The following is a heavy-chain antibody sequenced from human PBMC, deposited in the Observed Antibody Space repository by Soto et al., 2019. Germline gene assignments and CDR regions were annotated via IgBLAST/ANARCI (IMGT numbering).Heavy chain of an antibody. V-gene: IGHV3-74*01. Sequence: GGSLRLSCAASGFTFSSYWMHWVRQAPGKGLVWVSRINSDGSSTSYADSVKGRFTISRDNAKNTLYLQMNSLRAEDTAVYYCARGLYGPPYCGGDCYYNFDYWGQGTLVTVSS. CDR1: GFTFSSYW. D-gene: IGHD2-21*02. CDR3: ARGLYGPPYCGGDCYYNFDY. CDR2: INSDGSST. J-gene: IGHJ4*02.